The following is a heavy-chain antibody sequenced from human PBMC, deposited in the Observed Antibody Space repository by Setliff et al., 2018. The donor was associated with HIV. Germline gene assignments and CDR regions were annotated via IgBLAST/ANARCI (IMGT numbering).Heavy chain of an antibody. CDR3: VRTIYEWGSFDV. D-gene: IGHD2-8*01. Sequence: ASVKVSCKASGYTFTAYYMHWVQQAPGKGLEWMGLIDPEDGETIYEEKFQGRVTISADTSTATAYVQLSSLRSEDTAVYYCVRTIYEWGSFDVWGQGTMVTVSS. CDR2: IDPEDGET. J-gene: IGHJ3*01. CDR1: GYTFTAYY. V-gene: IGHV1-69-2*01.